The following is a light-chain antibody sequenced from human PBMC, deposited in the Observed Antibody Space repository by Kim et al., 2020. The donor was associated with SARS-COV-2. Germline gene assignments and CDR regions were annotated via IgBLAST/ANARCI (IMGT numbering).Light chain of an antibody. CDR3: QHFNSLPYS. J-gene: IGKJ2*03. CDR1: EDISNY. V-gene: IGKV1-33*01. CDR2: DAS. Sequence: DIQLTQSPSLLSASVGDRVTITCQASEDISNYLNWYQHIPGKPPKLLIYDASNLKTGVPSRFSGSGSGTDFTFTISSLQPEDIATYYCQHFNSLPYSFGQGTKLEI.